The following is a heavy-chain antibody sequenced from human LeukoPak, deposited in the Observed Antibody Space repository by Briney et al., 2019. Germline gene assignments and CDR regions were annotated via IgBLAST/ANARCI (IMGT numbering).Heavy chain of an antibody. Sequence: SCKASGGTFSSYAMSWVRQAPGKGLEWVSAISGSGGSTYYADSVKGRFTISRDNSKNTLYLQMNSLRAEDTAVYYCAKEGYYDSGGYYDYWGQGTLVTVSS. CDR1: GGTFSSYA. J-gene: IGHJ4*02. CDR3: AKEGYYDSGGYYDY. D-gene: IGHD3-22*01. V-gene: IGHV3-23*01. CDR2: ISGSGGST.